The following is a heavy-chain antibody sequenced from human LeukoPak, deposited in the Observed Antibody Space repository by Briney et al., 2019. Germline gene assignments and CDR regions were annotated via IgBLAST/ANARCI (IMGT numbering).Heavy chain of an antibody. D-gene: IGHD3-10*01. CDR2: INHSGST. V-gene: IGHV4-34*01. CDR3: ARVGYYYGSGTDY. Sequence: PSETLSLTCAVYGGSFGGYYWSWIRQPPGKGLEWIGEINHSGSTNYNPSLKSRVTISVDTSKNQFSLKLSSVTAADTAVYYCARVGYYYGSGTDYWGQGTLVTVSS. CDR1: GGSFGGYY. J-gene: IGHJ4*02.